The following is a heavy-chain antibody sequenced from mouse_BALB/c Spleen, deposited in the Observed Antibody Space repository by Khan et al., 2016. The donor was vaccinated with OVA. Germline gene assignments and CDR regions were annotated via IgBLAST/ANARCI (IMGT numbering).Heavy chain of an antibody. J-gene: IGHJ4*01. CDR2: ITYSGNX. CDR3: ARSYGSWAMDY. V-gene: IGHV3-8*02. D-gene: IGHD1-1*01. CDR1: GDSITSGF. Sequence: EVKLLESGPSLVKPSQTLSLSCSVTGDSITSGFWNWIRKFPGNKFEYLGYITYSGNXYYNPSLKSRISITRDTSKSQYYLQLNSVTTEDTATYYCARSYGSWAMDYWGQGTSVTVSS.